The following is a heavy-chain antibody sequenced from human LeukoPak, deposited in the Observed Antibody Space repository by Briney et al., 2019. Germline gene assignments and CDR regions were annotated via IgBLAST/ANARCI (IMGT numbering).Heavy chain of an antibody. CDR2: IYTSGST. J-gene: IGHJ6*03. CDR3: ARVEEGYGSGRRENYYYYYMDV. V-gene: IGHV4-61*02. Sequence: SETLSLTCTVSGGSISSGSYYWTWIRQPAGKGLEYIGRIYTSGSTSYNPSLKSRVTISVDTSKNQFSLKLSSVTAAETAVYYCARVEEGYGSGRRENYYYYYMDVWGKGTTVTISS. D-gene: IGHD3-10*01. CDR1: GGSISSGSYY.